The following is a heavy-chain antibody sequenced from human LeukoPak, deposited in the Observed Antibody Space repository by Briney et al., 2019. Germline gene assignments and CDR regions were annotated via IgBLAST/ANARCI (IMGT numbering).Heavy chain of an antibody. CDR2: IYPSGST. D-gene: IGHD1-26*01. Sequence: SETLSLTCTVSGGSISSYEWTWIRQPAGKGLEWIGRIYPSGSTNYNPSLKSRVTMSVDTSKNQFSLKLNSVTAADTAAYYCARENSGSYRQFDYWGQGTLVTVSS. V-gene: IGHV4-4*07. CDR3: ARENSGSYRQFDY. CDR1: GGSISSYE. J-gene: IGHJ4*02.